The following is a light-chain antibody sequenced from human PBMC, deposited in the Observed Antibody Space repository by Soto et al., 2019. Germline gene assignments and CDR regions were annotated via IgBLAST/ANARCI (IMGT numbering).Light chain of an antibody. Sequence: EIVMTQSPATLSVSPGNRATLSCRASQSIGSDLAWYQLKPGQAPRLLIYGAATRATGIPAKFSGSGSRTAFSLTISSLQSEDSAVYHCQQYNIWSLYTFGQGTKLEIK. CDR2: GAA. CDR1: QSIGSD. J-gene: IGKJ2*01. V-gene: IGKV3-15*01. CDR3: QQYNIWSLYT.